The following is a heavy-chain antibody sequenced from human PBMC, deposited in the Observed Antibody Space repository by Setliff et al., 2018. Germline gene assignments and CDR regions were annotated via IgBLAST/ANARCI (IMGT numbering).Heavy chain of an antibody. V-gene: IGHV4-38-2*02. Sequence: PSETLSLTCTVSGYSISSGYYWGWIRQPPGKGLEWIGSIYHSGSTYYNPSLKSRVTISVDRSKNQFSLKLSSVTAADTAVYYCARGGKIEGAAGIFDYWGQGTLVTVSS. D-gene: IGHD6-13*01. CDR2: IYHSGST. J-gene: IGHJ4*02. CDR1: GYSISSGYY. CDR3: ARGGKIEGAAGIFDY.